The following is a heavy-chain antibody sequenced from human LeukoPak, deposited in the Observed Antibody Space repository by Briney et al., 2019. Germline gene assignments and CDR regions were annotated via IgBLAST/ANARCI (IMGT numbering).Heavy chain of an antibody. V-gene: IGHV1-18*01. J-gene: IGHJ6*02. CDR3: ARDEAAAQSYYYYGMDV. CDR1: GYAFTING. CDR2: ISVYNGNT. Sequence: ASVSVSLTASGYAFTINGISWVRQAPGQGLEWMGWISVYNGNTNAAQKTQGRVTMTTHTPTSTAYMELRSLRSDDTAVYYCARDEAAAQSYYYYGMDVWGQGTTVTVSS. D-gene: IGHD6-13*01.